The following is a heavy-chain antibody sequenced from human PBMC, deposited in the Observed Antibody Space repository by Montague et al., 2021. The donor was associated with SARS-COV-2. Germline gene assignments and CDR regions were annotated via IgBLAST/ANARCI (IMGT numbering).Heavy chain of an antibody. Sequence: SETLSLTCAVSGDSIMTTDCWSWVRQPPGKGLEWIGEIYQGASTNYNPSLKSRVTMSVDRSKNQVSLELYSVTAADTALYYCVRAGGFHNRPPVWGQGALVTVSS. J-gene: IGHJ4*02. D-gene: IGHD4-23*01. V-gene: IGHV4-4*02. CDR1: GDSIMTTDC. CDR2: IYQGAST. CDR3: VRAGGFHNRPPV.